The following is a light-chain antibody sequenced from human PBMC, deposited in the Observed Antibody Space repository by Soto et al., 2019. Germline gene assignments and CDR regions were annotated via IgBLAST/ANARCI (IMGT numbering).Light chain of an antibody. CDR1: TSDVGGYNL. Sequence: QSALTQPASVSGSPGQSITISCSGTTSDVGGYNLVSWYQQHTAEAPKLLIYEGTQRPSGVSSRFSGSKSGNTASLTISGLQAEDEADYYCSSSTSSNTFVFGTGTKVTVL. CDR2: EGT. V-gene: IGLV2-14*02. CDR3: SSSTSSNTFV. J-gene: IGLJ1*01.